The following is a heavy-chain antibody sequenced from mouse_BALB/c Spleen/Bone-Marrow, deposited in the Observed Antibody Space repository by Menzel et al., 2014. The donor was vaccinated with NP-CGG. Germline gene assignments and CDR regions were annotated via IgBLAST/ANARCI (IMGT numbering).Heavy chain of an antibody. CDR2: IYPGNVNT. CDR1: GYTFTSYY. Sequence: QVQLKESGPELVKPGASVRISCKAAGYTFTSYYIHWVKRRPGQGLEWIGWIYPGNVNTKYNEKFEGKATLTADKSSSTAYIQLSSLTSEDSAVYFCAREANWNFDYWGQGTTLTVSS. V-gene: IGHV1S56*01. J-gene: IGHJ2*01. CDR3: AREANWNFDY. D-gene: IGHD4-1*01.